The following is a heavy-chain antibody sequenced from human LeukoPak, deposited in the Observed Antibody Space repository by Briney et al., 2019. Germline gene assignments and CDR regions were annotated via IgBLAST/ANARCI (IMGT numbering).Heavy chain of an antibody. Sequence: PGGPLRLSCAASGFTFSSYAMSWVRQAPGKGLEWVSAISGSGGSTYYADSVKGRFTISRDNSKNTLYLQMNSLRAEDTAVYYCAKSLSVAGTMDYWGQGTLVTVSS. V-gene: IGHV3-23*01. CDR2: ISGSGGST. J-gene: IGHJ4*02. CDR1: GFTFSSYA. CDR3: AKSLSVAGTMDY. D-gene: IGHD6-19*01.